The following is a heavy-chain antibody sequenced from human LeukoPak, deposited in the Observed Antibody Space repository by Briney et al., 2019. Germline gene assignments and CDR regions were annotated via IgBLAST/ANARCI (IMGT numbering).Heavy chain of an antibody. Sequence: PSETLSLTCTVSGGSISSYYWSWVRQAPGKGLEWVSATSSSDAGTYYAESVRGRFTISRDNSKNTLFLQMNSLRAEDAAVYYCAKAPATSCSGVYCYPFDHWGQGTLVTVSS. V-gene: IGHV3-23*01. CDR3: AKAPATSCSGVYCYPFDH. D-gene: IGHD2-15*01. CDR1: GGSISSYY. J-gene: IGHJ4*02. CDR2: TSSSDAGT.